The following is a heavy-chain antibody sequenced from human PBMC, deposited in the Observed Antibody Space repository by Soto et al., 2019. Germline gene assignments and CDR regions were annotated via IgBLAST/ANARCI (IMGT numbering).Heavy chain of an antibody. CDR3: TTGSVEGV. J-gene: IGHJ6*02. D-gene: IGHD3-10*01. CDR1: DFTFIDSW. Sequence: EVQLVESGGDLVKPGGSLTLSCAASDFTFIDSWMNWVRQAPGKGLEWVGRVKTKAQGETTDYAAPVKGRFTISRDDSTYTLYLHMRSLKADDTAVYYCTTGSVEGVWGQGNTVTVSS. V-gene: IGHV3-15*07. CDR2: VKTKAQGETT.